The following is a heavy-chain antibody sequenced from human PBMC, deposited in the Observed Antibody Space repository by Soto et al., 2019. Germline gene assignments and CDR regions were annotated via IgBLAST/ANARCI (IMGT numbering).Heavy chain of an antibody. V-gene: IGHV4-31*03. D-gene: IGHD3-22*01. CDR3: ARVVMTTDYYYYGADV. J-gene: IGHJ6*02. CDR1: GDSVSSGGYY. CDR2: IYFSGTT. Sequence: SETLSLTCTVSGDSVSSGGYYWTWIRQPSGKGLEWIGYIYFSGTTFYNPSLKSRLSLSVDSSKNQFSLKMSSVTAADTAVYYCARVVMTTDYYYYGADVWGQGSTVTVSS.